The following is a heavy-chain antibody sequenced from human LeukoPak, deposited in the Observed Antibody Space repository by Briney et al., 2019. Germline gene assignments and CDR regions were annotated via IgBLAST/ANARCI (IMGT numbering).Heavy chain of an antibody. V-gene: IGHV4-38-2*02. Sequence: PSETLSLTCSVSGYSISSGYYWGWIRPPPGKGLEWIGSISHSGRTYYNPSLKSRVTISVDTSKNQFSLKLSSVTAADTAVYYCAREAAAAGTRWFDPWGQGTLVTVSS. CDR3: AREAAAAGTRWFDP. D-gene: IGHD6-13*01. CDR2: ISHSGRT. J-gene: IGHJ5*02. CDR1: GYSISSGYY.